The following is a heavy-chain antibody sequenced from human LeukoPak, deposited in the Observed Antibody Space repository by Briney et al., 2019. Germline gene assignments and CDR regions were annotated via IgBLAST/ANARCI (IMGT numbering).Heavy chain of an antibody. V-gene: IGHV1-18*01. D-gene: IGHD1-26*01. Sequence: PVASVKVSCKASGYTFTSYGISWVRQAPGQGLEWMGWISTYNGRTNYAQKLQGRVAMTTDTSTSTAYMELRSLRSDDTAVYSCARGGRWELPRPYAFDIWGQGTMVTVSS. J-gene: IGHJ3*02. CDR3: ARGGRWELPRPYAFDI. CDR2: ISTYNGRT. CDR1: GYTFTSYG.